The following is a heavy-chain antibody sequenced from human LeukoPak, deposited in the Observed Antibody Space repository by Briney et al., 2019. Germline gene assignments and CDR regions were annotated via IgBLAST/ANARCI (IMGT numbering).Heavy chain of an antibody. Sequence: SETLSLTCTVSGGSISSYYWSWIRQPPGKGLEWIGYIYYSGSTNYNPSLKSRGTISVDTSKNQFSLKLSSVTAADTAVYYCARCPAVTTDYYYYMDVWGKGTTVTISS. CDR1: GGSISSYY. CDR2: IYYSGST. CDR3: ARCPAVTTDYYYYMDV. J-gene: IGHJ6*03. V-gene: IGHV4-59*01. D-gene: IGHD4-17*01.